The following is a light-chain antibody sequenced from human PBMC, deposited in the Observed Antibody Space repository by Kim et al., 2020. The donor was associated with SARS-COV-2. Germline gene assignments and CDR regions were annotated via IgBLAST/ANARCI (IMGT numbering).Light chain of an antibody. CDR3: QSYDSSNHVV. Sequence: TVTSPCTRSSGSIASNYVQWYQQRPGSAATTVIYEDNQRPSGVPDRFSGSIDSSSNSASLTISGLKTEDEADYYCQSYDSSNHVVFGGGTQLTVL. J-gene: IGLJ2*01. CDR1: SGSIASNY. CDR2: EDN. V-gene: IGLV6-57*03.